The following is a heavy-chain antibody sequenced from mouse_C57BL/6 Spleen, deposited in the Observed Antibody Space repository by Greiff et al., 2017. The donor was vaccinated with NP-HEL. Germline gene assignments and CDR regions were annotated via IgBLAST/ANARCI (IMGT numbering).Heavy chain of an antibody. CDR3: ARWDGNYLYAMDY. J-gene: IGHJ4*01. CDR2: IDPSDSYT. CDR1: GYTFTSYW. D-gene: IGHD2-1*01. V-gene: IGHV1-69*01. Sequence: QVQLQQSGAELVMPGASVKLSCKASGYTFTSYWMHWVKQRPGQGLEWIGEIDPSDSYTNYNQKFKGKSTLTVDKSSSTAYMQLSSLTSEDSAVYYCARWDGNYLYAMDYWGQGTSVTVSS.